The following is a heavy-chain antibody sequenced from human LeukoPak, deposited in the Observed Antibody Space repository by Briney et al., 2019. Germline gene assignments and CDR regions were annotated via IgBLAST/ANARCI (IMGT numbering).Heavy chain of an antibody. J-gene: IGHJ4*02. V-gene: IGHV5-10-1*01. CDR2: IDPSDSYT. CDR3: ARQPTVASIDY. D-gene: IGHD4-23*01. CDR1: GYSFTSYW. Sequence: GKSLKISCKGSGYSFTSYWISWVRQMPGKGLEWMGKIDPSDSYTNYSPSFQGHVTLSADKSSSTAYLQWSSLKASDTAMYYCARQPTVASIDYWGQGTLVTVSS.